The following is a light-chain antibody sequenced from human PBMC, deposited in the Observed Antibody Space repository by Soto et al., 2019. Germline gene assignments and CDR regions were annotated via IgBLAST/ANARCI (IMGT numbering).Light chain of an antibody. CDR3: QQYGSSPQT. CDR2: GAS. V-gene: IGKV3-20*01. Sequence: ETVFTHSPFTLYLSXPAGATLTXXXSQSVSGSSLAWYQQKPGQAPRLLIYGASSRATDIPDRFSGSGSGTDFTLTISRLEPEDFAVYYCQQYGSSPQTFGQGTKVDIK. CDR1: QSVSGSS. J-gene: IGKJ1*01.